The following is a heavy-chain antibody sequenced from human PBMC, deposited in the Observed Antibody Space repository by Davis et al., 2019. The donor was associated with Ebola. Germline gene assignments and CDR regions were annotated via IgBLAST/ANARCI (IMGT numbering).Heavy chain of an antibody. CDR1: GGSISSGGYY. V-gene: IGHV4-61*08. Sequence: MPSETLSLTCAVSGGSISSGGYYWSWIRQPPGKGLVWIGYIYYSGSTNYNPSLKSRVTISVDTSKNQFSLKLSSVTAADTAVYYCARGAKQWLATMDVWGQGTTVTVSS. J-gene: IGHJ6*02. CDR3: ARGAKQWLATMDV. CDR2: IYYSGST. D-gene: IGHD6-19*01.